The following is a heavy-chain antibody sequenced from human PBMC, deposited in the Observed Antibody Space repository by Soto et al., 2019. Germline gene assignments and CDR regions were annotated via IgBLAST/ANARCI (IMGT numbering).Heavy chain of an antibody. Sequence: QVHLVQSGAEVKKPGASVKVSCKGSGYGFTTYGITWVRQAPGQGLEWMAWISAHNGNTNYAQKLQGRVTVTRDTSTSTAYMELRSLRSDDTAVYYCARGRYGDYWGQGALVTPSS. D-gene: IGHD1-1*01. J-gene: IGHJ4*02. CDR2: ISAHNGNT. V-gene: IGHV1-18*01. CDR1: GYGFTTYG. CDR3: ARGRYGDY.